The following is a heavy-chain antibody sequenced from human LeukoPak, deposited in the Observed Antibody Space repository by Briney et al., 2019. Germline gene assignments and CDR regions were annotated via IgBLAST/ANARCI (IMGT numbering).Heavy chain of an antibody. Sequence: SVKVSCKASGGTFSSYAISWVRQAPGQGLEWMGGIIPIFGTANYAQKFQGRVTITADESTGTAYMELSSLRSEDTAVYYCARGTSSSWYGDYWGQGTLVTVFS. CDR3: ARGTSSSWYGDY. CDR2: IIPIFGTA. D-gene: IGHD6-13*01. J-gene: IGHJ4*02. V-gene: IGHV1-69*01. CDR1: GGTFSSYA.